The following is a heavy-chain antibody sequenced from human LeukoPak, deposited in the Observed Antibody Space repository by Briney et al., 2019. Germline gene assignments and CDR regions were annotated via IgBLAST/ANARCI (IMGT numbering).Heavy chain of an antibody. CDR3: TTDSFFYDSSGYPGY. J-gene: IGHJ4*02. V-gene: IGHV3-30-3*01. CDR2: ISYDGSNK. CDR1: GFTFSSYA. Sequence: GSLRLSCAASGFTFSSYAMHWVRQAPGKGLEWVAVISYDGSNKYYADSVKGRFTISRDNSKNTLYLQMNSLKTEDTAVYYCTTDSFFYDSSGYPGYWGQETLVTVSS. D-gene: IGHD3-22*01.